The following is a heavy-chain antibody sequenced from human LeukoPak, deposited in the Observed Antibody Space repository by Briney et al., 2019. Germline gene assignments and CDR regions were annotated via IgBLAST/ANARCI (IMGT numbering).Heavy chain of an antibody. CDR3: ARHENPSNWYFDL. CDR1: GGSFSGYY. J-gene: IGHJ2*01. V-gene: IGHV4-59*08. Sequence: SETLSLTCAVYGGSFSGYYWSWIRQPPGKGLEWIGYIYYSGSTNYNPSPKSRVTISVDTSKNQFSLKLSSVTAADTAVYYCARHENPSNWYFDLWGRGTLVTVSS. CDR2: IYYSGST.